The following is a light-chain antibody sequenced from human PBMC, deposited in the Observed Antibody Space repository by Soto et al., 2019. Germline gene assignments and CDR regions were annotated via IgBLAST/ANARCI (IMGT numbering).Light chain of an antibody. V-gene: IGKV3-20*01. Sequence: EIVFTQSPGTLSLSPGERASLSCRASQSVSSSYLSWYQQKPGQAPRLLIYGASSRATGIPDRFSGSGSGTDFTLTISRLEPEDFAVYFCQHYGSSLITFGQGTRLEIK. J-gene: IGKJ5*01. CDR2: GAS. CDR1: QSVSSSY. CDR3: QHYGSSLIT.